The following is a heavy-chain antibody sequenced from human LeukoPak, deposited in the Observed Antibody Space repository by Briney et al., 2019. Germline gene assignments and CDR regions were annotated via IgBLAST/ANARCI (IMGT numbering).Heavy chain of an antibody. CDR3: ARLDYGDYGTFDY. D-gene: IGHD4-17*01. Sequence: SETLSLTCTVSGGSISSSSYYWGWIRQPPGKGLEWIGSIYYSGSTYYNPSLKSRVTISLDTSMNQFSLKLISVTAADTAVFYCARLDYGDYGTFDYWGQGTLVTVSS. CDR1: GGSISSSSYY. J-gene: IGHJ4*02. V-gene: IGHV4-39*01. CDR2: IYYSGST.